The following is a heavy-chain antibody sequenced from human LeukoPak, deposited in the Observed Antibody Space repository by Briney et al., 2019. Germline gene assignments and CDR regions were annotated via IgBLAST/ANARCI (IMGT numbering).Heavy chain of an antibody. Sequence: PRGSLRLSCAASGFTFSSYAMSWVRQAPGKGREWVSTISIDGGRTYYADSVKARFTVSRDTSKNTLYLQMNSLRAEDTAVYYCARKGIGSSRYQNMDVWGKGTTVTVSS. D-gene: IGHD6-25*01. CDR3: ARKGIGSSRYQNMDV. CDR2: ISIDGGRT. J-gene: IGHJ6*03. V-gene: IGHV3-23*01. CDR1: GFTFSSYA.